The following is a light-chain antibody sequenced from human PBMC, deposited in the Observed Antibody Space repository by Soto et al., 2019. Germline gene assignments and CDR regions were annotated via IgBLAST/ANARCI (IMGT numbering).Light chain of an antibody. Sequence: DIQMTQSPSSLSASIGDRVTISCRASQNVATYLNWYQQKPGKAPKLLIYLASTLQSGVPSRFSGSGSGTEFTLTISSLQPEDVAAYFCQQSYSTPYTFGRGTKLEIK. CDR2: LAS. CDR3: QQSYSTPYT. V-gene: IGKV1-39*01. J-gene: IGKJ2*01. CDR1: QNVATY.